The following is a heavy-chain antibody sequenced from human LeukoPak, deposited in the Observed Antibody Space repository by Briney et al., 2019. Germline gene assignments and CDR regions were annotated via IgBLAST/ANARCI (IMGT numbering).Heavy chain of an antibody. J-gene: IGHJ3*02. CDR2: ISAYNGNT. CDR1: GYTFTSYG. CDR3: ARDGVDYGDYPDAFDI. Sequence: ASVKVSCKASGYTFTSYGIRWVRQAPGQGLEWMGWISAYNGNTNYAQKLQGRVTMTTDTSTSTAYMELRRLRSDDTAVYYCARDGVDYGDYPDAFDIWGQGTMVTVSS. D-gene: IGHD4-17*01. V-gene: IGHV1-18*01.